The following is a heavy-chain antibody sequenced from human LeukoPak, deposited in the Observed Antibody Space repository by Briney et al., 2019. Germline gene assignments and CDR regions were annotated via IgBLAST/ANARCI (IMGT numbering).Heavy chain of an antibody. D-gene: IGHD3-10*01. CDR2: ISGDGGST. V-gene: IGHV3-43*02. Sequence: GGSLRLSCAASGFTFSSYAMHWVRQAPGKGLEWVSLISGDGGSTYYADSVKGRFTISRDNSKNSLYLQMNSLRTEDTALYYCAKDRLSGSLSWGQGTLVTVSS. CDR3: AKDRLSGSLS. J-gene: IGHJ4*02. CDR1: GFTFSSYA.